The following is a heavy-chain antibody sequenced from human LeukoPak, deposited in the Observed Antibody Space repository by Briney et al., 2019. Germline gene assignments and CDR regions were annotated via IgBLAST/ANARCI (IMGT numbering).Heavy chain of an antibody. J-gene: IGHJ4*02. CDR2: IYYSGST. CDR3: ARRTGRYDY. V-gene: IGHV4-59*08. Sequence: SETLSLTCTVSSGSISSHYWSWIRQPPGKGLEWIGYIYYSGSTNYNPSLKSRVTISVDTSKNQFSLKLSSVTAADTAVYYCARRTGRYDYWGQGILVTVSS. D-gene: IGHD7-27*01. CDR1: SGSISSHY.